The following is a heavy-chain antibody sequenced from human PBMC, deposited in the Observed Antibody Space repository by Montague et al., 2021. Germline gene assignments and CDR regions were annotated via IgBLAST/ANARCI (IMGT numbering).Heavy chain of an antibody. CDR1: GGSISSSSYY. J-gene: IGHJ6*02. V-gene: IGHV4-39*01. CDR3: ARHVIGNYGMDV. D-gene: IGHD3-10*01. Sequence: SETLSLTCTVSGGSISSSSYYWGWIRQPPGKGLEWIGSIYYSGSTYYNPSLKSRVTISVDTSKNQFSLKLSSVTAAVTAVYYCARHVIGNYGMDVWGQGTTVTVSS. CDR2: IYYSGST.